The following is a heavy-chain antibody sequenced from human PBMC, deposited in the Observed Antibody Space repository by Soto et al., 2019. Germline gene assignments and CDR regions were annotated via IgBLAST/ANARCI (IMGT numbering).Heavy chain of an antibody. V-gene: IGHV3-73*01. Sequence: EVQLVESGGGLGQPGGSLKLSCAASGVIFSGSAVHLVRQASGKGLEWVGRILSKAGNYATAYPASMKGKFTISRDDSENTAFLQMNSLKTEDTAVYYCIRGGSLYYYDYWGQGTLVAVSS. CDR1: GVIFSGSA. CDR3: IRGGSLYYYDY. CDR2: ILSKAGNYAT. J-gene: IGHJ4*02.